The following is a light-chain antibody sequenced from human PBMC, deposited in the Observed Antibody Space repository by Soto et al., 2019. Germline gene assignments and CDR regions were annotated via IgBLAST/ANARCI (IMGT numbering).Light chain of an antibody. CDR2: GAS. V-gene: IGKV3-20*01. CDR3: QQYDSSPRT. CDR1: QSVSSRS. Sequence: DIVSTQSPRTLSLSPGERATLSCRASQSVSSRSLAWYQQKPGQAPRLLISGASSRAADIPDRFSGSGSGTDFTLTINRLEPEDFAVYYCQQYDSSPRTFGQGTKVDIK. J-gene: IGKJ1*01.